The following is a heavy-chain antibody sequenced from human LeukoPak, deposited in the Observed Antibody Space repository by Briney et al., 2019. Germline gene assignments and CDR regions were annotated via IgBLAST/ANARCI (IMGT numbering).Heavy chain of an antibody. V-gene: IGHV3-30*02. Sequence: PGGSLRLSCAASGFTFSSYGMHWVSQAPGKRLEWVAFIRYDGSNKYYADSVKGRFTISRDNSKNTLYLQMNSLRAEDTAVYYCAKELPTVIYAFDIWGQGTMVTVSS. D-gene: IGHD4-17*01. CDR3: AKELPTVIYAFDI. J-gene: IGHJ3*02. CDR1: GFTFSSYG. CDR2: IRYDGSNK.